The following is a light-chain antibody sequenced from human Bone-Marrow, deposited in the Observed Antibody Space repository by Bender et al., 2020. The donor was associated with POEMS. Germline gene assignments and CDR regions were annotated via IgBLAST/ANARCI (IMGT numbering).Light chain of an antibody. CDR2: DVR. CDR3: SSYTSTSTTI. V-gene: IGLV2-14*03. CDR1: SSDVGVYNY. Sequence: QSALTQPASVSGSPGQSITISCAGTSSDVGVYNYVSWYQQHPGKAPKLMIFDVRQRPSGVSDRFSGSKSANTASLTISGLQAEDEGDYYCSSYTSTSTTIFGGGTKLTVL. J-gene: IGLJ2*01.